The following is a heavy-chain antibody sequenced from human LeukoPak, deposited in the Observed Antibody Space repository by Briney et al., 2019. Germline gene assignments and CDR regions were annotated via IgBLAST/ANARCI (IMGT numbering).Heavy chain of an antibody. V-gene: IGHV3-30*18. CDR3: AKSSQSGGYYDFWSGYWYY. Sequence: GGSLRLSCAASGFTFSSYGMHWVRQAPGKGLEWVAVISYDGSNKYYAGSVNGRFTISRDNSKNTLYLQMNSLRAEDTAVYYCAKSSQSGGYYDFWSGYWYYWGQGTLVTVSS. CDR1: GFTFSSYG. CDR2: ISYDGSNK. J-gene: IGHJ4*02. D-gene: IGHD3-3*01.